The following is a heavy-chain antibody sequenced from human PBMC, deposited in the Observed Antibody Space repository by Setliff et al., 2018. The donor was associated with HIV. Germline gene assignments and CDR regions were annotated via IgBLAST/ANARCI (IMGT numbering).Heavy chain of an antibody. D-gene: IGHD3-16*01. J-gene: IGHJ4*02. CDR3: AREITNYFDY. V-gene: IGHV1-18*01. CDR2: ISPYNGYI. Sequence: GASVKVSCKASGYTFNTYGISWVRQAPGQGLEWMGWISPYNGYINYVQKLQGRVTITTDTSTSIAYMELRSLKSEDTAVYYGAREITNYFDYWGQGTLVTVAS. CDR1: GYTFNTYG.